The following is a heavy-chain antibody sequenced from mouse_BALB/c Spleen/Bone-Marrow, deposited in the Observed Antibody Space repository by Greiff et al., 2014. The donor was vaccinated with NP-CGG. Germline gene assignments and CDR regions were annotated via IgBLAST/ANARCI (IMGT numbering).Heavy chain of an antibody. CDR3: ARGDYGYHWYFDV. Sequence: VQLQQSGAELARPGASVKLSCKASGYNFTTHWMQWVKQRPGQGLEWIGAIYPGDGDTRYTQKFKGKATLTADKSPSTAYMQLSDLASEDSAVYYCARGDYGYHWYFDVWGAGTTVTVSS. D-gene: IGHD1-2*01. CDR2: IYPGDGDT. V-gene: IGHV1-87*01. J-gene: IGHJ1*01. CDR1: GYNFTTHW.